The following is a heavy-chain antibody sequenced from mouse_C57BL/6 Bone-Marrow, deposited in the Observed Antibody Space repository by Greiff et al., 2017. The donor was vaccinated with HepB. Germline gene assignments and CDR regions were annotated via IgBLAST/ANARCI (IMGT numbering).Heavy chain of an antibody. V-gene: IGHV5-9*01. CDR2: ISGGGGNT. CDR1: GFTFSSYT. J-gene: IGHJ3*01. CDR3: ARNYSGSSWAY. D-gene: IGHD1-1*01. Sequence: EVQGVESGGGLVKPGGSLKLSCAASGFTFSSYTMSWVRQTPEKRLEWVATISGGGGNTYYPDSVKGRFTISRDNAKNTLYLQMSSLRSEETALYYCARNYSGSSWAYCGQGTLVTVSA.